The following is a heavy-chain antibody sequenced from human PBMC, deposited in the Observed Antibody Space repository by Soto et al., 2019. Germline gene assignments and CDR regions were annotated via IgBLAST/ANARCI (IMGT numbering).Heavy chain of an antibody. V-gene: IGHV4-61*01. CDR3: ARARAYSSHWRFYYFEH. J-gene: IGHJ4*02. CDR1: GDSVSSGSYY. D-gene: IGHD6-13*01. Sequence: SETLSRTCTVSGDSVSSGSYYWTWIRQPPGRGLEWIGYIYYSGSTNYNPSLKSRITMSLDTSKNQFSLKLKSVTAADTAVYYCARARAYSSHWRFYYFEHWGQAALVTVSS. CDR2: IYYSGST.